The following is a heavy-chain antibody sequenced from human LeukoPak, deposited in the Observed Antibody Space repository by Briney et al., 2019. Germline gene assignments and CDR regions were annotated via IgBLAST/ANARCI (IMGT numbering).Heavy chain of an antibody. CDR3: ARDPMVRGVIITSFDF. CDR1: GFTFSSYA. V-gene: IGHV3-64*01. J-gene: IGHJ4*02. CDR2: ISSNGGST. Sequence: GGSLRLSCAASGFTFSSYAMHWVRQAPGKGLEYVSGISSNGGSTYYANSVKGRFTISRDNSKNTLYLQMNSLRTEDTAVYYCARDPMVRGVIITSFDFWGQGTLVTVSS. D-gene: IGHD3-10*01.